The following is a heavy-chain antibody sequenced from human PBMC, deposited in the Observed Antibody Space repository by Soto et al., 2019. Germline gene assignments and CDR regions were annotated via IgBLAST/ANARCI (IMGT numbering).Heavy chain of an antibody. Sequence: PGGSLRLSCAASGFTFDDYAMHWVRQSPGKGLEWVSGISWNSGSIGYADSVKGRFTISRDNAKNSLYLQMNSLRAEDTALYYCAKDERFGESLYYYGMDVWGQGTTVTVSS. CDR2: ISWNSGSI. V-gene: IGHV3-9*01. CDR3: AKDERFGESLYYYGMDV. D-gene: IGHD3-10*01. J-gene: IGHJ6*02. CDR1: GFTFDDYA.